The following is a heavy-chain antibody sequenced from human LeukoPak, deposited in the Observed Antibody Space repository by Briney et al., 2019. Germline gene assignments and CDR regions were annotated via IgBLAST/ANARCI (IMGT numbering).Heavy chain of an antibody. CDR3: ARVNSGSYSYYFDY. CDR2: TIPIFGTA. Sequence: SVKVSCKASGGSFSSNAISWVRQAPGQWLELMGRTIPIFGTANYAQKFQGRVTITADESTSTAYMELSSLRSEDTAVYYCARVNSGSYSYYFDYWGQGTLVTVSS. D-gene: IGHD1-26*01. V-gene: IGHV1-69*15. J-gene: IGHJ4*02. CDR1: GGSFSSNA.